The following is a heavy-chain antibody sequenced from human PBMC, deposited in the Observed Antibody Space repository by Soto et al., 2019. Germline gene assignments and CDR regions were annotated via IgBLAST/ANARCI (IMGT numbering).Heavy chain of an antibody. Sequence: QIQLVQSGAEVEKAGASVKVSCKASGYTFSSYGISWVRQAPGHGLEWMGWISVYNGNTHSAQKFQGRVSMTTDTXTXXAYMDLRSLRSDDTAVHYCARVRLYFGGNPGPCDYWGQGTLVTVSS. J-gene: IGHJ4*02. D-gene: IGHD2-15*01. CDR1: GYTFSSYG. CDR3: ARVRLYFGGNPGPCDY. CDR2: ISVYNGNT. V-gene: IGHV1-18*01.